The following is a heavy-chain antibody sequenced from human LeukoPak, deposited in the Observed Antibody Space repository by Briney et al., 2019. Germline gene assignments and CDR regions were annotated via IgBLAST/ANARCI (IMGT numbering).Heavy chain of an antibody. Sequence: GGSLRLSCAASGFTFSSYSMNWVRQAPGKELEWVALIRFDGTNKYYADSVRGRFTISRDNSKNTLSLQMSSLRAEDTAVYYCPRSAYWSGGACYSKTFDYWGQGTLVTVSS. J-gene: IGHJ4*02. CDR3: PRSAYWSGGACYSKTFDY. V-gene: IGHV3-30*02. CDR2: IRFDGTNK. CDR1: GFTFSSYS. D-gene: IGHD2-15*01.